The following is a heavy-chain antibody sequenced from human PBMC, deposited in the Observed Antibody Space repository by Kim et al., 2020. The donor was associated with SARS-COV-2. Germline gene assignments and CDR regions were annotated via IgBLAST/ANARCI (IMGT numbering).Heavy chain of an antibody. V-gene: IGHV1-69*13. D-gene: IGHD1-26*01. CDR2: IIPIFGTA. CDR1: GGTFSSYA. CDR3: ARDDYSGSYYFDY. Sequence: SVKVSCKASGGTFSSYAISWVRQAPGQGLEWMGGIIPIFGTANYAQKFQGRVTITADESTSTAYMELSSLRSEDTAVHYCARDDYSGSYYFDYWGQGTLVTVSS. J-gene: IGHJ4*02.